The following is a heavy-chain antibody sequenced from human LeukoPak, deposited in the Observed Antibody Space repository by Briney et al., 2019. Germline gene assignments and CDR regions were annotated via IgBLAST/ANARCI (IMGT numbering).Heavy chain of an antibody. D-gene: IGHD3-3*01. V-gene: IGHV1-18*01. J-gene: IGHJ4*02. CDR2: ISAYNGNT. CDR1: GYTFTSYG. CDR3: TRDRDFWSGYYETAYYFDY. Sequence: GASVKVSCKASGYTFTSYGINWVRQAPGQGPEWMGWISAYNGNTKYAQNLQGRVTMTTDTSTSTAYMELRSLRSDDTAVYYCTRDRDFWSGYYETAYYFDYWGQGTLVTVSS.